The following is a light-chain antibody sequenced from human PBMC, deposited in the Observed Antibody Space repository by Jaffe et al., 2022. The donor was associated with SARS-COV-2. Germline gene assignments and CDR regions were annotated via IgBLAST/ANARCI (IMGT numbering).Light chain of an antibody. J-gene: IGLJ1*01. Sequence: QSVLTQPPSVSAAPGQKVTISCSGSSSNIGNNYVSWYQQLPGTAPKLLIYVNSKRPSGIPDRFSGSKSGTSATLGITGLQTGDEAEYYCGAWDSSLSAVVFGTGTKVTVL. CDR3: GAWDSSLSAVV. V-gene: IGLV1-51*02. CDR2: VNS. CDR1: SSNIGNNY.